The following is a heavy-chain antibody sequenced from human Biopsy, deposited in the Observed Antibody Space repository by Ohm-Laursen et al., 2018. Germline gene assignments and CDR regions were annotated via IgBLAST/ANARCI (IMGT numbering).Heavy chain of an antibody. J-gene: IGHJ4*02. CDR2: INPGGNST. CDR1: GYTFTTYY. Sequence: GASVKASCKVSGYTFTTYYIHRVRQAPGQGLWWMGIINPGGNSTTYTQNFQGRVTMTWDTSTTTVYMELSSLRSEDTAVYYCVLASFDYWGQGTLVTVPS. V-gene: IGHV1-46*01. CDR3: VLASFDY.